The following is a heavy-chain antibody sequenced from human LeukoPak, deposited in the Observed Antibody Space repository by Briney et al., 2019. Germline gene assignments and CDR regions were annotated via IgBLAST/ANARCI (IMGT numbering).Heavy chain of an antibody. CDR2: IYYSGST. D-gene: IGHD2-21*02. Sequence: SETLSLTCTVSGGSISSSSYYWGWIRQPPGKGLEWIGSIYYSGSTYYNPSLKSRVTISVDTSKNQFSLKLSSVTAADTAVYYCAREGGGDCYDCPFDYWGQGALVTVSS. V-gene: IGHV4-39*07. CDR3: AREGGGDCYDCPFDY. CDR1: GGSISSSSYY. J-gene: IGHJ4*02.